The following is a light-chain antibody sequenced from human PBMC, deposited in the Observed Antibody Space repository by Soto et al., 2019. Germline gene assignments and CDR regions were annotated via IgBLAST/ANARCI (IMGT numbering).Light chain of an antibody. CDR3: QHFNNWPLT. CDR1: QSVSSA. V-gene: IGKV3-11*01. Sequence: EIVLTQSPVTLSLSPVARANLSCMASQSVSSALAWYQQKPGQAPRLLIYDASKTATDIPDRFSGSGSGIDFTLTISSLEPEDFAIYYCQHFNNWPLTFGGGTKVDIK. CDR2: DAS. J-gene: IGKJ4*01.